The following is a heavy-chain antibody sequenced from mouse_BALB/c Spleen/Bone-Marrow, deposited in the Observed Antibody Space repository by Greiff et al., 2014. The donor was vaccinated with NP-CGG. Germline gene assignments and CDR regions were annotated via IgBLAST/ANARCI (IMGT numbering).Heavy chain of an antibody. CDR3: TIGGNFIATVVVDFDY. Sequence: VQLQQSGAELVRPGASVTLSCKASGYTFTDYEMHWVKQTPVHGLEWIGAIDPETGGTAYNQKFKGKATLTADKSSSTAHMELRILTSEDTAVYYCTIGGNFIATVVVDFDYWGQGTTLTGSA. J-gene: IGHJ2*01. CDR2: IDPETGGT. D-gene: IGHD1-1*01. CDR1: GYTFTDYE. V-gene: IGHV1-15*01.